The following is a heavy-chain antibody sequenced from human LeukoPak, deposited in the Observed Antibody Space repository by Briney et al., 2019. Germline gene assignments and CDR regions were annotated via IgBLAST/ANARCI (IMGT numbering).Heavy chain of an antibody. CDR2: ISSSGTTM. J-gene: IGHJ4*02. Sequence: GGSQRLSCATSRFTFSSYEMNWVRQAPGKGLEWVSYISSSGTTMYYADSVKGRFTISRDNARKSLNLQMNSLRAEDTAIYYCARAGEYCSSTSCYVAHYWGRGTLVTVSS. CDR3: ARAGEYCSSTSCYVAHY. CDR1: RFTFSSYE. D-gene: IGHD2-2*01. V-gene: IGHV3-48*03.